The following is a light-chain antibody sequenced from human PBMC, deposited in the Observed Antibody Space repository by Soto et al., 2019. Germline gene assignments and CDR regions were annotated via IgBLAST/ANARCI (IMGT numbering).Light chain of an antibody. CDR3: QQYTGPPTT. CDR2: GAS. CDR1: QTVTTRY. Sequence: ENVLTQSPGTLSLSPGEEATLSCRASQTVTTRYLAWYQQRPGQSPRLLIYGASTRAAGIPDRFSGSGSGTDFTLTITRLEPEDSAVYFCQQYTGPPTTFGQGTRLEIK. J-gene: IGKJ5*01. V-gene: IGKV3-20*01.